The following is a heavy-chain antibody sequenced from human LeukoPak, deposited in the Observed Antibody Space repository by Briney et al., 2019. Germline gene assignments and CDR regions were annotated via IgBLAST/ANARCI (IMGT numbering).Heavy chain of an antibody. CDR3: ARVSSSWYSNYWFDP. D-gene: IGHD6-13*01. CDR1: GFTFSSYS. CDR2: ISSSSSYI. Sequence: GGSLRLSCAASGFTFSSYSMNWVRQAPGKGLEWVSSISSSSSYIYYADSVKGRFTISRDNAKSSLYLQMNSLRAEDTAVYYCARVSSSWYSNYWFDPWGQGTLVTVSS. V-gene: IGHV3-21*01. J-gene: IGHJ5*02.